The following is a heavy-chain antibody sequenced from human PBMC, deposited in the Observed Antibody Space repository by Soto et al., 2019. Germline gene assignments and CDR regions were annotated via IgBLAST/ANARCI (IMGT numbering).Heavy chain of an antibody. CDR2: IFSNDEK. CDR3: ARMRRAAGTRYYYYGMDV. V-gene: IGHV2-26*01. D-gene: IGHD6-13*01. J-gene: IGHJ6*02. CDR1: GFSLSNARMG. Sequence: QVTLKESGPVLVKPTETLTLTCTVSGFSLSNARMGVSWIRQPPGKALEWLAHIFSNDEKSYSTSLKSRLTISKDTSKSQVVLTMTNMDPVDIATYYCARMRRAAGTRYYYYGMDVWGQGTTVTVSS.